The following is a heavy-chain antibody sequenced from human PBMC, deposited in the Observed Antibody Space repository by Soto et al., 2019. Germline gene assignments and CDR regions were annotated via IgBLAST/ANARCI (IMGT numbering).Heavy chain of an antibody. CDR3: ARDPRWELPYSFDY. V-gene: IGHV4-34*01. CDR2: INHSGGT. J-gene: IGHJ4*02. Sequence: PSETLSLTCAVYGGSFSGYYWTWIRQPPGKGLEWIGEINHSGGTNYNPSLKSRVTISVDTSKNQFSLKLSSVTAADTAVYYCARDPRWELPYSFDYWGQGTLVTVSS. CDR1: GGSFSGYY. D-gene: IGHD1-26*01.